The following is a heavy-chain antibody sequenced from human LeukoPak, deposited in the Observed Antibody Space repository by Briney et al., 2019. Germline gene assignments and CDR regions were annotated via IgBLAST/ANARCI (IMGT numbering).Heavy chain of an antibody. CDR3: ARSGIQLWIDF. Sequence: ASVKVSCKASGYTFTNYYMHWVRQAPGQGLEWLGIINPSGGSTTYAQKFQGRITMTRDTSTSTVYMELRSLRSEDTAVYYCARSGIQLWIDFWGQGTLVTVSS. CDR1: GYTFTNYY. D-gene: IGHD5-18*01. V-gene: IGHV1-46*01. CDR2: INPSGGST. J-gene: IGHJ5*01.